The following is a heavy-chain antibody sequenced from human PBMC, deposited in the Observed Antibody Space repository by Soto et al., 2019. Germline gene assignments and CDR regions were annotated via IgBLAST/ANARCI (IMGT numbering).Heavy chain of an antibody. D-gene: IGHD5-12*01. CDR3: ARGDGYRGGDAFDI. J-gene: IGHJ3*02. CDR1: GGSISSYY. V-gene: IGHV4-59*12. Sequence: SETLSLTCTVSGGSISSYYWSWIRQPPGKGLEWIGYIYYSGSTNYNPSLKSRVTISVDNSKNTLYLQMNSLRAEDTAVYYCARGDGYRGGDAFDIWGQGTMVTVSS. CDR2: IYYSGST.